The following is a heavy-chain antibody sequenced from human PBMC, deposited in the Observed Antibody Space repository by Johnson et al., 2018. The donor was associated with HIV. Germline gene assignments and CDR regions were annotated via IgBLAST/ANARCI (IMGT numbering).Heavy chain of an antibody. Sequence: MLLVESGGGLVQPGGSLRLSCAASGFTFSSYWMSWVRQAPGKGLEWVANIKQDGSNKYYADSVKGRFTISRDNSKNTLYLQMNSLRAEDTAVYYCERVGRLPSTFDIWGQGTMVTVSS. CDR1: GFTFSSYW. CDR2: IKQDGSNK. V-gene: IGHV3-7*01. CDR3: ERVGRLPSTFDI. D-gene: IGHD3-16*01. J-gene: IGHJ3*02.